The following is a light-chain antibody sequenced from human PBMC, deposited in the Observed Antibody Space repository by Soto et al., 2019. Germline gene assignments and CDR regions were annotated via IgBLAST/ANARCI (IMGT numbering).Light chain of an antibody. CDR3: AAWDDSLSGRV. J-gene: IGLJ3*02. V-gene: IGLV1-47*01. CDR2: RSN. Sequence: QSVLTQPPSASGTPGQRVTISCSGSSSNIGSNYVYWYQQLPGTAPKLLIYRSNQRPSGVPDRFSGSKSGTSASLAISGPRSEDEADYYCAAWDDSLSGRVFGGGTKLTVL. CDR1: SSNIGSNY.